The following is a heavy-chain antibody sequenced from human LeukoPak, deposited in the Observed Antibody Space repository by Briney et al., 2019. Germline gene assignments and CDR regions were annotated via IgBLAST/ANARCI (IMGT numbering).Heavy chain of an antibody. CDR1: GFTFSSYG. V-gene: IGHV3-30*18. D-gene: IGHD3-22*01. Sequence: GGSLRLSCAASGFTFSSYGMHWVRQAPGKGLEWVAVISYDGSNKYYADSVKGRFTISRDNPKNTLYLQMNSLRAEDTAVYYCAKDRSSGSDYWGQGTLVTVSS. CDR3: AKDRSSGSDY. CDR2: ISYDGSNK. J-gene: IGHJ4*02.